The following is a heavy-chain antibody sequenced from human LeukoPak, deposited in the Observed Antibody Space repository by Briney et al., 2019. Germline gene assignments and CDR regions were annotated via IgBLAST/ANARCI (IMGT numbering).Heavy chain of an antibody. V-gene: IGHV4-59*08. D-gene: IGHD6-19*01. J-gene: IGHJ4*02. CDR3: ARQHSSGWYVFDY. CDR1: DGSISSYY. Sequence: PSETLSLTCTVSDGSISSYYWNWIRQPPGMGLEWIGYIYYSGSTNYNPSLKSRVTISVDTSNNQFSLRLSSVTAADTAVYYCARQHSSGWYVFDYWGQGTLVTVSS. CDR2: IYYSGST.